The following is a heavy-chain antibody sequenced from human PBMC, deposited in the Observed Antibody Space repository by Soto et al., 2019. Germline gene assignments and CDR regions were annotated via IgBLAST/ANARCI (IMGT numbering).Heavy chain of an antibody. J-gene: IGHJ5*02. Sequence: QVQLVQSGAEVKKPGSSVKVSCKASGGTLRSKTISWGGQAPGQGLEWMGRIIPILGIANSEQRFQARVTITADKSTSTAYMELSSLRSEDTAVYYCAAVAGTGWFDPWGQGTLVTVSS. D-gene: IGHD6-19*01. CDR2: IIPILGIA. V-gene: IGHV1-69*02. CDR3: AAVAGTGWFDP. CDR1: GGTLRSKT.